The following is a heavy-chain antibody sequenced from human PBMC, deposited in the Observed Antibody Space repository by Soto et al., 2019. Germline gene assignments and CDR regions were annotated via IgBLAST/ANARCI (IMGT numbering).Heavy chain of an antibody. CDR3: ARHVKRGAYYYYYGMDV. D-gene: IGHD1-26*01. Sequence: GESLKISCKGSGYSFTSYWIGWVRQMPGKGLEWMGIIYPGDSDTRYSPSFQGQVTISADKSISTAYLQWSSLKASDTAMYYCARHVKRGAYYYYYGMDVWGQGTTVTVSS. J-gene: IGHJ6*02. CDR1: GYSFTSYW. CDR2: IYPGDSDT. V-gene: IGHV5-51*01.